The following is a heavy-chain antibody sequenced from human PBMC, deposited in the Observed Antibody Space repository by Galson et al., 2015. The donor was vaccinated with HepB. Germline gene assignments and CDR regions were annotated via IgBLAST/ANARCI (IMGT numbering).Heavy chain of an antibody. CDR1: GFTFSSYG. CDR3: ARVTGSPVGVDY. Sequence: SLRLSCAASGFTFSSYGMHWVRQAPGKGLEWVAVISYDGSNKYYADSVRGRFTISRDNSKNTLYLQMNSLKAEDTAVYYCARVTGSPVGVDYWGQGTLVTVSS. J-gene: IGHJ4*02. V-gene: IGHV3-30*03. CDR2: ISYDGSNK. D-gene: IGHD2-8*02.